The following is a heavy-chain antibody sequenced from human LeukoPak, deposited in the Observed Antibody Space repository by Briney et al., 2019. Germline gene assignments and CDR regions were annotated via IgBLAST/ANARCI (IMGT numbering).Heavy chain of an antibody. CDR2: LKEDGSEK. V-gene: IGHV3-7*03. Sequence: GGSLRLSCVVSGFTFNNYWMAWVRQAPGKGLEWVANLKEDGSEKYYVDSVKGRFTISRDNAENSLYLQMNSLRTDDTAVYYCARGYCSGDNCYAGPNFDFWGQGTLVTVSS. J-gene: IGHJ4*02. CDR3: ARGYCSGDNCYAGPNFDF. CDR1: GFTFNNYW. D-gene: IGHD2-2*01.